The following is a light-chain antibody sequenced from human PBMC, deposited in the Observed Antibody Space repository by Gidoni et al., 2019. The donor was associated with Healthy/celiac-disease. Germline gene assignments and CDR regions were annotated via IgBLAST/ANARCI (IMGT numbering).Light chain of an antibody. CDR1: QSVSSSY. Sequence: ELVLTQSPGTLALSPGERATLSCRASQSVSSSYLAWYQQKPGQAPRLLIYGASSSATGIPDRFSGSGSGTDFTLTIIRLEPEDFAVYYCHQYGSSPLTFGGGTKVEIK. J-gene: IGKJ4*01. CDR3: HQYGSSPLT. CDR2: GAS. V-gene: IGKV3-20*01.